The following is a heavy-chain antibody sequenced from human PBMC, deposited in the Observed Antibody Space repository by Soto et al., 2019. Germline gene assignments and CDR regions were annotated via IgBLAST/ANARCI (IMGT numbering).Heavy chain of an antibody. J-gene: IGHJ6*02. CDR1: GGTFSSYT. CDR3: ASQRSVWYHGGVGTYYYCGMDV. CDR2: IIPILGIA. D-gene: IGHD6-19*01. V-gene: IGHV1-69*02. Sequence: QVQLVQSGAEVKKPGSSVKVSCKASGGTFSSYTISWVRQAPGQGLEWMGRIIPILGIANYAQKFQGRVTITADKCTSTAYMELSSLRSEDTAVYYCASQRSVWYHGGVGTYYYCGMDVWGQGTTVTVSS.